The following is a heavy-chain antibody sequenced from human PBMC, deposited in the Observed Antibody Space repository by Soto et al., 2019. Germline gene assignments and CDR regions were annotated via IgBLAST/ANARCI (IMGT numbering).Heavy chain of an antibody. CDR2: IIPIFGTA. J-gene: IGHJ4*02. D-gene: IGHD5-18*01. V-gene: IGHV1-69*13. CDR1: GGTFSSYA. Sequence: SVKVSCKASGGTFSSYAISWVRQAPGQGLEWMGGIIPIFGTANYAQKFQGRVTITADESTSTAYMELSSLRSEDTAVYYCARDDRGSYGKFDYWGQGTMVTVSS. CDR3: ARDDRGSYGKFDY.